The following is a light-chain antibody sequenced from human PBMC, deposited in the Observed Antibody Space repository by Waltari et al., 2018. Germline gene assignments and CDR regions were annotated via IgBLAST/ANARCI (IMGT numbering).Light chain of an antibody. J-gene: IGLJ3*02. CDR1: SSAVGGYNY. V-gene: IGLV2-14*01. CDR2: DVS. Sequence: QSALTQPASVSGSPGQSITISCTGTSSAVGGYNYVSWYQQPPGKVTKILIFDVSNRAVGVSNRFSGSKSGNTASLTISGLQAEDESDYYCCSFTSRSTWVFGGGTKLTVL. CDR3: CSFTSRSTWV.